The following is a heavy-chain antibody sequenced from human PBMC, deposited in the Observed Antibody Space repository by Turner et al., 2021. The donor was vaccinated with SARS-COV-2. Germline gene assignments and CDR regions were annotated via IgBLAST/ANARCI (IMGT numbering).Heavy chain of an antibody. CDR2: IWYDGSNK. V-gene: IGHV3-33*01. Sequence: QVQLVESGGGVVPPGRSLRLSCAASGFTFSSYGMHWVRQAPGKGLEWVAVIWYDGSNKYYADSVKGRFTISRDISKNTLYLQMNSLRAEDTAVYYCARDHYYDSSGYTLDAFDIWGQGTMVTISS. CDR1: GFTFSSYG. J-gene: IGHJ3*02. D-gene: IGHD3-22*01. CDR3: ARDHYYDSSGYTLDAFDI.